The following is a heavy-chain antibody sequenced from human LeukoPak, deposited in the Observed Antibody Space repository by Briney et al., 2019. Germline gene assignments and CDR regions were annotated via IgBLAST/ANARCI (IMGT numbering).Heavy chain of an antibody. V-gene: IGHV4-30-2*01. Sequence: PSQTLSLTCAVSGGSISSSGYSWRWIRQPPGKGLEWIGYIYHSGSTYYNPSLKSRVTISVDRSKNQFSLKLSSVTAADTAVYYCASDDSSGWFDLWGRGTLVTVSS. CDR2: IYHSGST. D-gene: IGHD6-19*01. CDR3: ASDDSSGWFDL. CDR1: GGSISSSGYS. J-gene: IGHJ2*01.